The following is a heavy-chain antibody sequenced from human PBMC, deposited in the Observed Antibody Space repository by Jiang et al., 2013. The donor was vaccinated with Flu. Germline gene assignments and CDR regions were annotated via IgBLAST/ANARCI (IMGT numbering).Heavy chain of an antibody. Sequence: SGAEVKKPGSSVKVSCKASGGTFSSYAISWVRQAPGQGLEWMGRIIPIFGTATYAQKFQGRVNITADKSTSTAYMELSSLRSEDTAVYYCARESSGYYRGAFDPWGQGTLVTVSS. J-gene: IGHJ5*02. D-gene: IGHD3-22*01. CDR3: ARESSGYYRGAFDP. CDR1: GGTFSSYA. CDR2: IIPIFGTA. V-gene: IGHV1-69*06.